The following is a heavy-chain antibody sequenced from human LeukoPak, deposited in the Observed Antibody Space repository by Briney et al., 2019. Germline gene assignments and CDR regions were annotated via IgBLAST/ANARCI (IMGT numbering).Heavy chain of an antibody. CDR2: MNPNSGNT. J-gene: IGHJ6*02. V-gene: IGHV1-8*01. CDR3: AIAVTTWIGYYYYGMDV. CDR1: GYTFTSYD. D-gene: IGHD4-17*01. Sequence: ASVKVSCKASGYTFTSYDINWVRQATGQGLEWMGWMNPNSGNTGYAQKFQGRVTMTRNTSISTAYMELSSLRSEDTAVYYCAIAVTTWIGYYYYGMDVWGQGTTVTVSS.